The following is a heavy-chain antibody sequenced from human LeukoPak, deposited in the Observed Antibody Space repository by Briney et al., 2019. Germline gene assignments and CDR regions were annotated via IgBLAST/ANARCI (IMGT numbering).Heavy chain of an antibody. CDR3: ARDRSVVIFDF. D-gene: IGHD3-16*02. CDR2: ITGTSSAT. V-gene: IGHV3-48*01. J-gene: IGHJ4*02. CDR1: GFPFSTFS. Sequence: GGSLRLSCAASGFPFSTFSMHWVRQAPGRGLEWVSYITGTSSATYYADSVKGRFTISRDNAKNSLYLQMNSLRAEDTAVYYCARDRSVVIFDFWGQGTLVTVSS.